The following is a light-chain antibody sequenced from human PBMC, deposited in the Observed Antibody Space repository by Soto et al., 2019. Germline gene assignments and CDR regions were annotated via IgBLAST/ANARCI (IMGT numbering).Light chain of an antibody. Sequence: EIVLTQSPATLSLSPGERATLSCRASQSVSNYLAWYHQKPGQAPRLVIYEASSGAAGIPHRFSGSGSGTDFTRIISSLVPEDFAVYYCQQRSDWPWTFGQGTKVDIK. CDR1: QSVSNY. J-gene: IGKJ1*01. CDR2: EAS. V-gene: IGKV3-11*01. CDR3: QQRSDWPWT.